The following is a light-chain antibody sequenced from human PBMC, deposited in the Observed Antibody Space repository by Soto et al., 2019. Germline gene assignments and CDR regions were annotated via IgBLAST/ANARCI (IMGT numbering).Light chain of an antibody. CDR1: SSDIGGYSY. J-gene: IGLJ2*01. CDR3: SSYTSSSTLL. Sequence: QSVLTQPASVSGSPGQSITISCTGTSSDIGGYSYVSWYLQHPGKVPKLLIFEVINRPSGISHRFSGSKSGNTASLTIHGLQPEDEGDYYCSSYTSSSTLLFGGGTKVTVL. V-gene: IGLV2-14*01. CDR2: EVI.